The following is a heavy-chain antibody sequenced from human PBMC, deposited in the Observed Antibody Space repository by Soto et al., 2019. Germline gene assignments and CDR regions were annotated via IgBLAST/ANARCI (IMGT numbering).Heavy chain of an antibody. CDR3: ARDFRPRGWYLSRLSYYGMDV. J-gene: IGHJ6*02. D-gene: IGHD6-19*01. CDR1: GGSISSSNW. CDR2: IYHSGST. V-gene: IGHV4-4*02. Sequence: QVQLQESGPGLVKPSGTLSLTCAVSGGSISSSNWWSWVRQPTGKGLEWLGGIYHSGSTNYNPSLKSRVTISVDKSKNQFSLKLSSVTAADTAVYYCARDFRPRGWYLSRLSYYGMDVWGQGTTVTVSS.